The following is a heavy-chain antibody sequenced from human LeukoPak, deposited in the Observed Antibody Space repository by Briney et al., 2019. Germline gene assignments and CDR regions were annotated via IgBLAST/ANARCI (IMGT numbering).Heavy chain of an antibody. D-gene: IGHD3-22*01. CDR2: IYYSGST. Sequence: SETLSLTCTVSGGSISSYYWSWIRQPPGEGLEWIGYIYYSGSTNYNPSLKSRVTISVDTSKNQFSLKLSSVTAADTAVYYCARDGDYDSSVVNWFDPWGQGTLVTVSS. CDR1: GGSISSYY. J-gene: IGHJ5*02. CDR3: ARDGDYDSSVVNWFDP. V-gene: IGHV4-59*12.